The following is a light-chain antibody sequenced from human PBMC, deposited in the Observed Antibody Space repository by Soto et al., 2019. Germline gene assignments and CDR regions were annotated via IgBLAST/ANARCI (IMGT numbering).Light chain of an antibody. CDR3: KSYTGINNWV. CDR2: EVN. V-gene: IGLV2-8*01. Sequence: QSVLTQPPSASGSPGQSVTISCTGTSSDVGGYNYVSWYQQHPGKAPKVMNYEVNKRPSGVPDRFSGSKSGNTASLTISGLQAEDEADYYCKSYTGINNWVFGGGTKLTVL. J-gene: IGLJ3*02. CDR1: SSDVGGYNY.